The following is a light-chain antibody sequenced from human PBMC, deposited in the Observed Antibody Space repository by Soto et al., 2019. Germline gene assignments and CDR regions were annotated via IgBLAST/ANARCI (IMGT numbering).Light chain of an antibody. CDR3: QLRSNWPPD. CDR1: QSFSSY. CDR2: DAS. Sequence: EVVLTQSPATLSLSPGERATLSCRASQSFSSYLRYLAWYQQKPGQAPRLLIYDASNRATGIPARFSGSGSGTDFTLTISSLEPEDFAVYYCQLRSNWPPDFGGGTKVEIK. V-gene: IGKV3-11*01. J-gene: IGKJ4*01.